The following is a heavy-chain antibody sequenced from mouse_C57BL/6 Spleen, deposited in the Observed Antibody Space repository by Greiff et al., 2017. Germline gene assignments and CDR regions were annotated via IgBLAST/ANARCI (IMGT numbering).Heavy chain of an antibody. V-gene: IGHV14-2*01. J-gene: IGHJ2*01. D-gene: IGHD1-1*01. CDR1: GFNITDYY. Sequence: EVQLQQSGAELVKPGASVKLSCTASGFNITDYYMHWVKQRPEQGLEWIGRIDPEDGGTKYDPKFQGKATITADTSSTTAYLQLRSLTSEDPAVYYCARGAYYYGSGPHFDYWGQGTTLTVSS. CDR3: ARGAYYYGSGPHFDY. CDR2: IDPEDGGT.